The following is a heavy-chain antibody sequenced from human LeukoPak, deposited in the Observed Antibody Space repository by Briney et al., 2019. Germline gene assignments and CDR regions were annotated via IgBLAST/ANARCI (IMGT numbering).Heavy chain of an antibody. CDR2: INHNGKT. CDR1: GGSFSGYY. J-gene: IGHJ5*01. Sequence: SSETLSLTCGVHGGSFSGYYCNWIRQSPGKGLEWIGHINHNGKTNYNPSLKSRVTISVDTSKNQFSLTLTSVTAADTAVYFCARGWGGFDSWGQGTLVTVSS. D-gene: IGHD3-16*01. V-gene: IGHV4-34*01. CDR3: ARGWGGFDS.